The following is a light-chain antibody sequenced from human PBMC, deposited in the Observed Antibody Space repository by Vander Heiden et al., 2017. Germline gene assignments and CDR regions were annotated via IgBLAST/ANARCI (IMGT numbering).Light chain of an antibody. CDR1: QSVSNY. CDR2: AAY. V-gene: IGKV1-39*01. Sequence: DIQMTQSPSSLSASVGDRVTITCRASQSVSNYLNWYQQKPGKAPKLLIYAAYNLQSGVPSRFSGSGSGTDFSLTISSLQPEDFASYYCQQSYSTPRTFGQGTKVEMK. CDR3: QQSYSTPRT. J-gene: IGKJ1*01.